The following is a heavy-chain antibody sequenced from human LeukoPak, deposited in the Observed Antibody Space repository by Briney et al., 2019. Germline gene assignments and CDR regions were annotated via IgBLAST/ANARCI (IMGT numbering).Heavy chain of an antibody. J-gene: IGHJ4*02. CDR1: GFTFSSYT. Sequence: GGSLRLSCAASGFTFSSYTMNWVRQAPGKGLEWVSYISSSSSTIYYADSVKGRFTISRDNAKNSLYLQMNSLRAEDTAVYYCARSKGSSSSHYSGFDYWGQGTLVTVSS. CDR3: ARSKGSSSSHYSGFDY. D-gene: IGHD6-6*01. CDR2: ISSSSSTI. V-gene: IGHV3-48*01.